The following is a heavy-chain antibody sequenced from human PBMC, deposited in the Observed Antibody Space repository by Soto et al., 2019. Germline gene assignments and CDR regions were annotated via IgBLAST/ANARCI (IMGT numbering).Heavy chain of an antibody. Sequence: QVQLVQSGAAVKKPGSSVKVSCKASGGTFSSYAISWVRQAPGQGLEWMGGIIPIFGTANYAQKFQGRVTITADESTSTAYMEQSSLRSEDTAVYYCARDIKRGYCSGGSCYAGDYWGQGTLVTVSS. CDR3: ARDIKRGYCSGGSCYAGDY. CDR2: IIPIFGTA. D-gene: IGHD2-15*01. V-gene: IGHV1-69*01. CDR1: GGTFSSYA. J-gene: IGHJ4*02.